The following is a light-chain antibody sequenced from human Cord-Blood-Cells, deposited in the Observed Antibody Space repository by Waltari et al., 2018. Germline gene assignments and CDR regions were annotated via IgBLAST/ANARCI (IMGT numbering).Light chain of an antibody. CDR1: QSISSY. Sequence: DIQMTQSPSSLSASVGDRVTITCRASQSISSYLNWYQQKPGKAPKLLIYAASSLQSGVPSRFSGXGXGTDFTLTISSLQPXXFXTXXXQQSYSTPYSFGXGTKLEIK. V-gene: IGKV1-39*01. J-gene: IGKJ2*03. CDR3: QQSYSTPYS. CDR2: AAS.